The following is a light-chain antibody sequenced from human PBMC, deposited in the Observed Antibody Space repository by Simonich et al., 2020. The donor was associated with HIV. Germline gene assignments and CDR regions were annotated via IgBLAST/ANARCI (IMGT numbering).Light chain of an antibody. V-gene: IGLV2-23*01. Sequence: QSPLTQPASVSGPPGHSITISCTGTSSDVGSYNLFSWYQQHPGKAPKLMIYEGSKRPSGVSNRFSGSKSGNTASLTISGLQAEDEADYYCCSYAGSSTWVFGGGTKLTVL. CDR2: EGS. CDR1: SSDVGSYNL. J-gene: IGLJ3*02. CDR3: CSYAGSSTWV.